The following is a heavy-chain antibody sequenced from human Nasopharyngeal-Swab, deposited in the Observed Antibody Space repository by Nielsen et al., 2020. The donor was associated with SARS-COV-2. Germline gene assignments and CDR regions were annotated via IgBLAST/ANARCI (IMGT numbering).Heavy chain of an antibody. CDR2: IYYSGST. Sequence: RQAPGKGLEWIGYIYYSGSTNYNPSLKSRVTISVDTSKNQFSLKLSSVTAADTAVYYCARANTLRITIFRVVSYFDYWGQGTLVIVSS. CDR3: ARANTLRITIFRVVSYFDY. D-gene: IGHD3-3*01. V-gene: IGHV4-59*01. J-gene: IGHJ4*02.